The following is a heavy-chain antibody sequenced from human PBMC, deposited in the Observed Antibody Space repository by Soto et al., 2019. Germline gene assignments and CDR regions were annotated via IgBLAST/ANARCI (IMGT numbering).Heavy chain of an antibody. CDR2: ISNGDNHI. J-gene: IGHJ3*02. D-gene: IGHD1-26*01. CDR1: EIPFSLYS. V-gene: IGHV3-21*04. Sequence: PGGSLRLSCEASEIPFSLYSLLWVRQAPGNGLDWIAFISNGDNHIFYADSVRGRFTISRDNAKNSLYLQMNTLKIEDTAIYYCVRIKLGPTTRAFDIWGQGTMVTVSS. CDR3: VRIKLGPTTRAFDI.